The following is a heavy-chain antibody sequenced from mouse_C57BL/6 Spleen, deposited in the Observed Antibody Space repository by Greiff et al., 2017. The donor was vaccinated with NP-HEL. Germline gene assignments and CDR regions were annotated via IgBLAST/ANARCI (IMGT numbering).Heavy chain of an antibody. Sequence: VKLMESGPELVKPGASVKISCKASGYAFSSSWMNWVKQRPGKGLEWIGRIYPGDGDTNYNGKFKGKATLTADKSSSTAYMQLSSLTSEDSAVYFCARAEPYDYGDYWGQGTTLTVSS. J-gene: IGHJ2*01. CDR2: IYPGDGDT. V-gene: IGHV1-82*01. CDR1: GYAFSSSW. CDR3: ARAEPYDYGDY. D-gene: IGHD2-4*01.